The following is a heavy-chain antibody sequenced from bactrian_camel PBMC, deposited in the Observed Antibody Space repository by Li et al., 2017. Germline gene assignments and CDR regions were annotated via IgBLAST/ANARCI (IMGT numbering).Heavy chain of an antibody. CDR3: SPPVTVEPDLCRTFGL. V-gene: IGHV3S63*01. CDR2: IDSVGTT. Sequence: HVQLVESGGGSVQAGGSLRLSCALSSLYSTTSFNTLCMAWFRQTPGNEREGVAFIDSVGTTNYADSVKGRFTISKDVAKPMVYLQMNSLKPEDTGDYYCSPPVTVEPDLCRTFGLWGQGTQVTVS. J-gene: IGHJ6*01. CDR1: YSTTSFNTLC. D-gene: IGHD6*01.